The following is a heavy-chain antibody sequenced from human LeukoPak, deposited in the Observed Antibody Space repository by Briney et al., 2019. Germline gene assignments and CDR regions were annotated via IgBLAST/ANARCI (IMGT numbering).Heavy chain of an antibody. V-gene: IGHV4-34*01. CDR3: ARHSAHSSTNDAFDM. D-gene: IGHD6-13*01. Sequence: SETLSLTCAVYGGSFSGYYWSWIRQPPGKGLEWIGEINHSGSTNYNPSLKSRVTISEDTSKNQFSLKLTSVTAADTAVYYCARHSAHSSTNDAFDMWGQGTLVTVSS. CDR1: GGSFSGYY. CDR2: INHSGST. J-gene: IGHJ3*02.